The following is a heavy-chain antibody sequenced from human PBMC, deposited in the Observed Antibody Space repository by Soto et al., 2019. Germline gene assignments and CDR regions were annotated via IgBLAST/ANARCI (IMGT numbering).Heavy chain of an antibody. Sequence: ASVKVSCKASGYTFTSYYMHWVRQAPGQGLEWMGIINPSGGSTSYAQKFQGRVTMTRDTSTSTVYMELSSLRSEDTTVYYCARDYGDYLAFDIWGQGTMVTVSS. CDR1: GYTFTSYY. D-gene: IGHD4-17*01. CDR2: INPSGGST. V-gene: IGHV1-46*03. CDR3: ARDYGDYLAFDI. J-gene: IGHJ3*02.